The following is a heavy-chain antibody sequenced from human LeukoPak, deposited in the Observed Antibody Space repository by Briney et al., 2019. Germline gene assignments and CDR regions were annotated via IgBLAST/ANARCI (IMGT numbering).Heavy chain of an antibody. CDR3: ARAYSSSWYFNWFDP. D-gene: IGHD6-13*01. CDR1: GGSNSSSSYY. V-gene: IGHV4-39*07. CDR2: IYYSGST. Sequence: SETLSLTCTVSGGSNSSSSYYWGWIRQPPGKGLEWIGSIYYSGSTYYNPSLKSRVTISVDTSKNQFSLKLSSVTAADTAVYFCARAYSSSWYFNWFDPWGQGTLVTVSS. J-gene: IGHJ5*02.